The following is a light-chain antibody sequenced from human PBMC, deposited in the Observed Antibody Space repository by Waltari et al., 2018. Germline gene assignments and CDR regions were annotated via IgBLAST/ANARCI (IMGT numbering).Light chain of an antibody. CDR3: QQSYSTPPT. J-gene: IGKJ5*01. CDR2: AES. V-gene: IGKV1-39*01. CDR1: QSISSY. Sequence: DIQMTQSPSSLSASVGDRVTITCRASQSISSYLNWYQQKPGKAPKFLISAESSLQSGVPSRFSGSGSGTDFTLTISSLQPEDFATYYCQQSYSTPPTFGQGTRLETK.